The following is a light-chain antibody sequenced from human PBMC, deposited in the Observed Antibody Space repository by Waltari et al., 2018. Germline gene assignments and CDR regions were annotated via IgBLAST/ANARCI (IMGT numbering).Light chain of an antibody. Sequence: QSALTQPASVSGSPGQSITVSCTGTSSDVGSYNLVSWYQQHPGKAPKLMIYEGSKRPSGVSNLSSGSKSGNTASLTIAGLQAEDEADYYCCSYAGSSTLLFGGGTKVTVL. CDR3: CSYAGSSTLL. CDR1: SSDVGSYNL. J-gene: IGLJ2*01. V-gene: IGLV2-23*01. CDR2: EGS.